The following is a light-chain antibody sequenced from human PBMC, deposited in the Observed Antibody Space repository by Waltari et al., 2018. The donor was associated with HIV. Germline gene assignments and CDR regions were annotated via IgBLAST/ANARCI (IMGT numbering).Light chain of an antibody. CDR2: GAS. J-gene: IGKJ4*01. V-gene: IGKV3-15*01. Sequence: IVMTQSPAPLSVAPGERATLSCRASQSVSSKLAWYQQKPGQAPRLLIYGASTRATGIPARFSGGGSGTEFTLTISSLQSEDFAVYYCQQYNNWPLTFGGGTRVEI. CDR1: QSVSSK. CDR3: QQYNNWPLT.